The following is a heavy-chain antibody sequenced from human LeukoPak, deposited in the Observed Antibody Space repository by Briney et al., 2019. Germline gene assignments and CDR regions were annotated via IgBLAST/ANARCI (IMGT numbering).Heavy chain of an antibody. CDR2: SSSSSSYI. J-gene: IGHJ4*02. CDR1: GFTFSSYS. Sequence: PGGSLRLSCAASGFTFSSYSMNWVRQAPGKGLEWVSSSSSSSSYIYYADSVKGRFTISRDNAKNSLYLQMNSLRAEDTAVYYCARVPWSSVTISDYWGQGTLVTVSS. D-gene: IGHD3-10*01. V-gene: IGHV3-21*01. CDR3: ARVPWSSVTISDY.